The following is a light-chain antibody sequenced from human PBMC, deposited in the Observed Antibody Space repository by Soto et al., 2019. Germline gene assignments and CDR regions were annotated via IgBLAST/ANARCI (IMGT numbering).Light chain of an antibody. CDR2: EVS. V-gene: IGLV2-14*01. J-gene: IGLJ3*02. CDR1: SSDVGVYNY. Sequence: QSALTQPASVSGSPGQSITISCTGTSSDVGVYNYVSWYQQHPGKAPKLMIYEVSNRPSGVSNRFSGSKSGNTASLTISGLQAEDEAGYYCSSYTSSSTLVFGGGTKLTVL. CDR3: SSYTSSSTLV.